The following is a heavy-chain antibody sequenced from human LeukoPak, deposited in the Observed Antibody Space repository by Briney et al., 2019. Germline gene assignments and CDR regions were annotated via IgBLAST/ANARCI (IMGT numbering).Heavy chain of an antibody. D-gene: IGHD3-22*01. Sequence: KPSETLSLTCTVSGGSISSHYWTWIRQPPGKGLEWIGCIRYSGNTNYNPSLKSRLTISVDTSKTQFSLKLSSVTAADTAVYYCARALTDGSDYQSYFDSWGHGTLVTVSS. V-gene: IGHV4-59*11. CDR3: ARALTDGSDYQSYFDS. J-gene: IGHJ4*01. CDR1: GGSISSHY. CDR2: IRYSGNT.